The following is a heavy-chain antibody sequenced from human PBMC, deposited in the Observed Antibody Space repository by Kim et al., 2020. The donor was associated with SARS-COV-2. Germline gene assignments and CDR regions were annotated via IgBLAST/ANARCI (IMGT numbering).Heavy chain of an antibody. J-gene: IGHJ5*02. V-gene: IGHV4-39*01. Sequence: SETLSLTCTVSGGSISSSSYYWGWIRQPPGKGLEWIGSIYYSGSTYYNPSLKSRVTISVDTSKNQFSLKLSSVTAADTAVYYCARREAVTMGWFDPWGQGTLVTVSS. CDR1: GGSISSSSYY. CDR2: IYYSGST. CDR3: ARREAVTMGWFDP. D-gene: IGHD4-17*01.